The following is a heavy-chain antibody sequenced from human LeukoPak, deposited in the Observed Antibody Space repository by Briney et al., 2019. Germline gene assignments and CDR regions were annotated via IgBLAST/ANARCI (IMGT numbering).Heavy chain of an antibody. CDR3: ARALYNYFDY. CDR1: GGSFSGYY. J-gene: IGHJ4*02. Sequence: SGTLFLTCAGLGGSFSGYYWSGTRQPPGKGLEWIGEINHRGSTNYNPSLKSRVTISVDTSKNQFSLKLSSVTAADTAVYYCARALYNYFDYWGQGTLVTVSS. V-gene: IGHV4-34*01. CDR2: INHRGST. D-gene: IGHD2-2*02.